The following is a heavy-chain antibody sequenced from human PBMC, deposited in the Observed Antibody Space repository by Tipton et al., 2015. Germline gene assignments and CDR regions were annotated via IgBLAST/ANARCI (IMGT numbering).Heavy chain of an antibody. CDR2: ISGSGGST. CDR1: GFTFDSYA. D-gene: IGHD2-15*01. Sequence: SLRLSCAASGFTFDSYAMSWVRQAPGKGLEWVSAISGSGGSTYYADSVKGRFTISRGNSKNTLYLEVNSLRVEDTAVYYCARLLPQEIVVPRVYYHGMDVWGQGTTVTVSS. V-gene: IGHV3-23*01. CDR3: ARLLPQEIVVPRVYYHGMDV. J-gene: IGHJ6*02.